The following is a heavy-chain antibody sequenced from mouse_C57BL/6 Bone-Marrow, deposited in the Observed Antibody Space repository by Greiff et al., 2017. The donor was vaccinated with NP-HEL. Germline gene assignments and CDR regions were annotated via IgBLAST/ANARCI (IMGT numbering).Heavy chain of an antibody. D-gene: IGHD2-1*01. CDR3: ARGYYGNAFAY. CDR2: ISDGGSYT. J-gene: IGHJ3*01. Sequence: EVQVVESGGGLVKPGGSLKLSCAASGFTFSSYAMSWVRQTPEKRLEWVATISDGGSYTYYPDNVKGRFTISRDNAKNNLYLQMSHLKPEDTAMYYCARGYYGNAFAYWGQETLVTVSA. CDR1: GFTFSSYA. V-gene: IGHV5-4*01.